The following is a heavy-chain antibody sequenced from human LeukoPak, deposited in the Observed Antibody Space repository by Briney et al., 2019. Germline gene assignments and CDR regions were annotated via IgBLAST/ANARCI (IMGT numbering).Heavy chain of an antibody. CDR1: GLTFSGNA. Sequence: GGSLRLSCAASGLTFSGNAMSSVRQAPGKGLEWVSVMSGSDGSTYYADPVKGRFTISRDNSKNTLYLQMNSLRAEDTAVYYCAKVLGVAAKYYFDFWGQGTLVTVSS. V-gene: IGHV3-23*01. CDR3: AKVLGVAAKYYFDF. D-gene: IGHD2-15*01. J-gene: IGHJ4*02. CDR2: MSGSDGST.